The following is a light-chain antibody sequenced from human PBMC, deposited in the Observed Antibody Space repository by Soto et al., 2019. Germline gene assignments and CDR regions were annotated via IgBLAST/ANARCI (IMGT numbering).Light chain of an antibody. CDR2: GAS. CDR3: QQYNNWPPYT. V-gene: IGKV3-15*01. Sequence: EIVMTQSPATLSVSPGERATLSCRASQSVSSNLAWYQQKPRQPPRLLIYGASTRATGIPARFSGSGSGTEFTLTISSLQSEDVAVYYCQQYNNWPPYTFGQGTKLEIK. CDR1: QSVSSN. J-gene: IGKJ2*01.